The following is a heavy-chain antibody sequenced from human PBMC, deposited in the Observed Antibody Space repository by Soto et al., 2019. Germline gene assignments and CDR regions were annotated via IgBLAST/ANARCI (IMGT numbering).Heavy chain of an antibody. D-gene: IGHD3-10*01. CDR3: AMDSGAGGYYYYYGMDV. CDR1: GYTFTSYY. J-gene: IGHJ6*02. Sequence: ASVKVSCKASGYTFTSYYMHWVRQAPGQGLEWMGIINPSGGSTSYAQKFQGRVTMTRDTSTSTVYMELSSLRSEDTAVYYCAMDSGAGGYYYYYGMDVWGQGTTVTVSS. CDR2: INPSGGST. V-gene: IGHV1-46*01.